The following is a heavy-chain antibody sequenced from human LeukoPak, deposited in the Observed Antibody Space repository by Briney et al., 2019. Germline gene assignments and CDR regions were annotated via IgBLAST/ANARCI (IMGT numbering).Heavy chain of an antibody. CDR1: GFTFTNAW. Sequence: GGSLRLSCAGSGFTFTNAWMSWVRQAPGKGLEWVGRIKAKADGGATDYAAPVKGRFTISRDDSKSTVSLQVNSLRTEDTAVYYCISSASRATNADYWGQGTLVTVSS. CDR3: ISSASRATNADY. CDR2: IKAKADGGAT. D-gene: IGHD6-6*01. V-gene: IGHV3-15*01. J-gene: IGHJ4*02.